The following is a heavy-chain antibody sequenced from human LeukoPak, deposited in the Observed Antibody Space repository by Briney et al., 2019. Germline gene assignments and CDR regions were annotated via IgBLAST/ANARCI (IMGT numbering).Heavy chain of an antibody. CDR2: IYYSGST. Sequence: SETLSLTCTVSGGSISNKYWSWIRQPPGKGLEWIGYIYYSGSTNYNPSLKSRVTISVDTSKNQFSLKLSSVTAADTAVYYCARRLKITMIVKGAFDIWGQGTMVTVSS. V-gene: IGHV4-59*12. J-gene: IGHJ3*02. CDR1: GGSISNKY. D-gene: IGHD3-22*01. CDR3: ARRLKITMIVKGAFDI.